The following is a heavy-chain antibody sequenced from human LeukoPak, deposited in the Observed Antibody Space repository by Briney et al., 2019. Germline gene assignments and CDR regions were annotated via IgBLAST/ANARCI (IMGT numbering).Heavy chain of an antibody. V-gene: IGHV4-61*02. J-gene: IGHJ3*02. CDR2: IYTSGST. Sequence: SQTLSLTCTVSGGSISSGSYHWSWIRQPAGKGLEWIGRIYTSGSTNYNPSLKSRVTISVYTSKNQFSLKLSSVTAADTAVYYCARWDRDAFDIWGQGTMVTVSS. CDR1: GGSISSGSYH. CDR3: ARWDRDAFDI. D-gene: IGHD1-26*01.